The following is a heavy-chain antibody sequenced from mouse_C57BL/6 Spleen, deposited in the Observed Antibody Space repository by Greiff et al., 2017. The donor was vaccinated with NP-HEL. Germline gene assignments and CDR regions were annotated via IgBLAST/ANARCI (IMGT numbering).Heavy chain of an antibody. CDR3: ARQDYYGSSPFDY. Sequence: VQLQQSGPELVKPGASVKISCKASGYSFTGYYMNWVKQSPEKSLEWIGEINPSTGGTTYNQKFKAKATLTVDKSSSTAYMQLKSLTSEDSAVYYCARQDYYGSSPFDYWGQGTTLTVSS. V-gene: IGHV1-42*01. CDR2: INPSTGGT. CDR1: GYSFTGYY. J-gene: IGHJ2*01. D-gene: IGHD1-1*01.